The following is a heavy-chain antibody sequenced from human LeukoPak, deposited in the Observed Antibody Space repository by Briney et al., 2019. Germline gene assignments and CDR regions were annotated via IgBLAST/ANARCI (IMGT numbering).Heavy chain of an antibody. CDR2: ISAYNGNT. J-gene: IGHJ3*02. CDR1: GYTFTSYY. D-gene: IGHD1-26*01. CDR3: ARDKGPLVGPVAFDI. V-gene: IGHV1-18*04. Sequence: ASVKVSCKASGYTFTSYYMHWVRQAPGQGLEWMGWISAYNGNTNYAQKLQGRVTMTTDTSTSTAYMELRSLRSDDTAVYYCARDKGPLVGPVAFDIWGRGTMVTVSS.